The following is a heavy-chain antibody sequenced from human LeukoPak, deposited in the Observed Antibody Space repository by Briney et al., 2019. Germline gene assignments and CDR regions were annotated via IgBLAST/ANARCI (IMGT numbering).Heavy chain of an antibody. D-gene: IGHD4-17*01. CDR3: VETTVTNSFDY. V-gene: IGHV1-18*04. CDR2: ISAYNGNT. CDR1: GYTFTSYG. J-gene: IGHJ4*02. Sequence: ASVKVSCKASGYTFTSYGISWVRQAPGQGLEWMGWISAYNGNTNYAQKLQGRVTITADKSTSTAYMELSSLRSEDTAVYYCVETTVTNSFDYWGQGTLVTVSS.